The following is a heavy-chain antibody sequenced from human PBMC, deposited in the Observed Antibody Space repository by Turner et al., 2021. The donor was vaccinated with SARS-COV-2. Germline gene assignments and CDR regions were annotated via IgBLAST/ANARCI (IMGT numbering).Heavy chain of an antibody. D-gene: IGHD3-22*01. V-gene: IGHV2-5*02. Sequence: QITWKESGPTLVKPTQTLTLTCTFSGFPLTPSGAGVGWIRQPPGKALECLALIYWDDDKRSSPSLKSRLTITKDTSKNQVLLTMTNMDPVDTATYYCARSSVVVITGAFDIWGQGTMVTVSS. J-gene: IGHJ3*02. CDR1: GFPLTPSGAG. CDR3: ARSSVVVITGAFDI. CDR2: IYWDDDK.